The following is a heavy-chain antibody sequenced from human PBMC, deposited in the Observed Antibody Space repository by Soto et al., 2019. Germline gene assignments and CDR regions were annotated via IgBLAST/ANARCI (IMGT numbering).Heavy chain of an antibody. V-gene: IGHV1-18*04. CDR1: GYTFTSYG. D-gene: IGHD2-2*02. Sequence: QVQLVQSGAEVKKPGASVKVSCKASGYTFTSYGISWVRQAPGQGLEWMGWISAYNGNTNYAQKLQGRVTMTTDTSTSTAYMELRSLRSDDTAVYYCARDWSFTTYCSSTSCYRGEYYYYGMDVWGQGTTVTVSS. J-gene: IGHJ6*02. CDR2: ISAYNGNT. CDR3: ARDWSFTTYCSSTSCYRGEYYYYGMDV.